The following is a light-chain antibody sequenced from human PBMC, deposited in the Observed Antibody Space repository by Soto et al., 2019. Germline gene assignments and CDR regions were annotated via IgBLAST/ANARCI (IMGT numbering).Light chain of an antibody. CDR1: QIISSW. V-gene: IGKV1-5*03. CDR2: RAS. Sequence: DTQMTQSPSTLSASVGDRVTITCRASQIISSWLAWYQQKPGKAPKLLIYRASSLESGVPSRFSGSGSGKEFTLTISSLQTDDFATYYCQRYNDYPLTFGGGTRVEIK. J-gene: IGKJ4*01. CDR3: QRYNDYPLT.